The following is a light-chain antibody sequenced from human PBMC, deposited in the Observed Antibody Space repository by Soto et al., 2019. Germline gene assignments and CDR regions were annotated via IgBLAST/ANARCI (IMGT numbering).Light chain of an antibody. CDR1: SSDVGGFNY. Sequence: QSALAQPASVSGSPGQSITISCTGTSSDVGGFNYVSWYQQFPGKAPKLMIYEVSNRPSGVSNRFSGSKSGNTASLTISGLQAEDEGDYYCSSYTTSNTLVFGTGTKVPS. CDR2: EVS. J-gene: IGLJ1*01. CDR3: SSYTTSNTLV. V-gene: IGLV2-14*01.